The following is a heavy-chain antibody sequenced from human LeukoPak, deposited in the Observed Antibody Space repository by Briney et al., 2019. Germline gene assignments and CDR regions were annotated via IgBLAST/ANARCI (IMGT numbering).Heavy chain of an antibody. CDR3: AKEQVDYGVDY. J-gene: IGHJ4*02. CDR2: ISYDGSNK. CDR1: GFTFSSYG. Sequence: PGGSLRLSWAASGFTFSSYGMRWGGQAPGKGLEGVAVISYDGSNKYYADSVKGRFTISRDNSKNTLYLQMNSLRAEDTAVYYCAKEQVDYGVDYWGQGTLVTVSS. V-gene: IGHV3-30*18. D-gene: IGHD4-17*01.